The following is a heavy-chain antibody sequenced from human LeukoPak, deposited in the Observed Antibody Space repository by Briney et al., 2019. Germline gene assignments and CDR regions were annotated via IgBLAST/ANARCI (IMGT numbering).Heavy chain of an antibody. CDR2: ISGSGGST. V-gene: IGHV3-23*01. J-gene: IGHJ6*02. D-gene: IGHD2-15*01. CDR1: GFTFSSYA. Sequence: GGSLRLSCAASGFTFSSYAMSWVRQAPGKGLEWVSAISGSGGSTYYADSVKGRFTISRDNSKSTLYLQMNSLRAEDTAVYYCARAAEYCSGGSCYSRYGMDVWGQGTTVTVSS. CDR3: ARAAEYCSGGSCYSRYGMDV.